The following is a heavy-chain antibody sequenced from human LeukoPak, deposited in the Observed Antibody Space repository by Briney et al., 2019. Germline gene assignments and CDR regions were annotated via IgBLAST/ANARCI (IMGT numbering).Heavy chain of an antibody. J-gene: IGHJ3*02. CDR2: IYTSGST. CDR3: ARDSHYGDYYDAFDI. V-gene: IGHV4-4*07. D-gene: IGHD4-17*01. CDR1: GGSISSYY. Sequence: SETLSLTCTVSGGSISSYYWSWIRQPAGKELEWIGRIYTSGSTNYNPSLKSRVTMSVDTSKNQFSLKLSSVTAADTAVYYCARDSHYGDYYDAFDIWGQGTMVTVSS.